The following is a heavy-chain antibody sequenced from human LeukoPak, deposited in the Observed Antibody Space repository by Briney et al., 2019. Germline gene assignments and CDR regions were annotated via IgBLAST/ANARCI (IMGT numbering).Heavy chain of an antibody. CDR1: GFTVSSNY. CDR3: AKSRAVAGTFQH. J-gene: IGHJ1*01. CDR2: IYSGGST. D-gene: IGHD6-19*01. V-gene: IGHV3-66*01. Sequence: GGSLRLSCAASGFTVSSNYMSWVRQAPGKGLEWVSVIYSGGSTYYADSVKGRFTISRDNSKNTLYLQMNSLRAEDTAVYYCAKSRAVAGTFQHWGQGTLVTVSS.